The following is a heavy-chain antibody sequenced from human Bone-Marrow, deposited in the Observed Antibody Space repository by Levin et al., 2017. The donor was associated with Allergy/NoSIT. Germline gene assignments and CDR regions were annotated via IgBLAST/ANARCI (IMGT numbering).Heavy chain of an antibody. CDR3: AKFLGGKGGGMDV. J-gene: IGHJ6*02. V-gene: IGHV3-30*18. CDR2: ISYDGSNK. D-gene: IGHD4-23*01. CDR1: GFTFSSYG. Sequence: PGGSLRLSCAASGFTFSSYGMHWVRQAPGKGLEWVAVISYDGSNKYYADSVKGRFTISRDNSKNTLYLQMNSLRAEDTAVYYCAKFLGGKGGGMDVWGQGTTVTVSS.